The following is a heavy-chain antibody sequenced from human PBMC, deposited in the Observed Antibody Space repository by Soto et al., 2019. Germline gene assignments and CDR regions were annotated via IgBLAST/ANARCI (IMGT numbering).Heavy chain of an antibody. Sequence: QVQLVESGGGVVQPGRSLRVSCAASGFTFSNYAMHWVRQAPGKGLEWVAVVSYDGSKQFHADSVEGRFTISRDSSKSTLYLHMDNLRDEDTAVYYCARDRVYYYDNSGYYNFDYWGQGTLVTVSS. CDR2: VSYDGSKQ. J-gene: IGHJ4*02. D-gene: IGHD3-22*01. CDR3: ARDRVYYYDNSGYYNFDY. CDR1: GFTFSNYA. V-gene: IGHV3-30-3*01.